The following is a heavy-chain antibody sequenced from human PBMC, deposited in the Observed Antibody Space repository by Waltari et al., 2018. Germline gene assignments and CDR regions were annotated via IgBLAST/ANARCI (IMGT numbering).Heavy chain of an antibody. CDR2: ISNRGTTI. CDR3: ASYISAALDY. J-gene: IGHJ4*02. D-gene: IGHD6-13*01. CDR1: GFTFSSYE. Sequence: EVQLVESGGALVQPGGSLRLSCATSGFTFSSYEMNWVRQAPGKGLEWISYISNRGTTIYYADSVKGRFTISRDKAKNSLYLQMNSLRAEDTAVYYCASYISAALDYWGQGTLVTVSS. V-gene: IGHV3-48*03.